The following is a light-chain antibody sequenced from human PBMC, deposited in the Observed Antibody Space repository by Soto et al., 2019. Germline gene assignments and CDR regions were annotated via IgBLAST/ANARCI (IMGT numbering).Light chain of an antibody. J-gene: IGLJ1*01. Sequence: QSVLTQPPSASGTPGQRVTISCSGSSSSIGSNTVNWYQQLPGTAPKLLIYSNNQRPSGVPDRFSGSKSGTSASLAISGLQSEDEADYYCAAWDDSLNGYVFGTGTKVXXL. CDR3: AAWDDSLNGYV. CDR2: SNN. CDR1: SSSIGSNT. V-gene: IGLV1-44*01.